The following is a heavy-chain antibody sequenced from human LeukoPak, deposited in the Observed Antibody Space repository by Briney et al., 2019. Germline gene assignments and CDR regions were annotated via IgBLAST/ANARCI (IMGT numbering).Heavy chain of an antibody. CDR2: IYYSGNT. CDR1: GAPIISSY. CDR3: ARKITVTTSGGNAFNM. Sequence: SETLSLHCPVPGAPIISSYWTWIRQPPGKGLEWIGYIYYSGNTYYNPSLKSRVTISVDTSKNQFSLNLSSVTAADTAVYYCARKITVTTSGGNAFNMCSQGTMVTVSS. J-gene: IGHJ3*02. D-gene: IGHD4-17*01. V-gene: IGHV4-59*08.